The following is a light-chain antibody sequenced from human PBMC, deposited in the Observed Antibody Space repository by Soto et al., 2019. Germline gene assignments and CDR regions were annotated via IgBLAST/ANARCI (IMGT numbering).Light chain of an antibody. Sequence: EIVLTQSPGTLSLSPGERATLSCRASQSVSSSFIAWYQHKPGQAPRLLIYGASSRATGIPDRFSGSGSGTDFTLTISRLEPVDFAVYFCQQYGSSPPHTFGQGTKVEIK. V-gene: IGKV3-20*01. CDR2: GAS. J-gene: IGKJ2*01. CDR1: QSVSSSF. CDR3: QQYGSSPPHT.